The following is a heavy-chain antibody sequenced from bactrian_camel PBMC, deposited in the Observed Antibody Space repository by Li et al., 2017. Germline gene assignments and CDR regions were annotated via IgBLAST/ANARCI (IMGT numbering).Heavy chain of an antibody. CDR2: IDIARGYAP. Sequence: VQLVESGGGLVQPGGSLRLSCAASGFTFSSYSMSWVRQAPGKGPEWISTIDIARGYAPRYAGSVKGRFTISRDNAKNTVYLLMNSLKPNDTAVYYCVAQQSFGFWGQGTQVTVS. J-gene: IGHJ6*01. CDR3: VAQQSFGF. D-gene: IGHD7*01. V-gene: IGHV3S31*01. CDR1: GFTFSSYS.